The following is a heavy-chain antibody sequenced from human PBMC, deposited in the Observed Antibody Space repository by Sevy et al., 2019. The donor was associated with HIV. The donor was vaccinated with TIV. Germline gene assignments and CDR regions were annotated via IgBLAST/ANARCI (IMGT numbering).Heavy chain of an antibody. CDR2: ISYDGSNK. D-gene: IGHD3-16*01. CDR1: GFTFSSYA. Sequence: GGSLRLSCAASGFTFSSYAMHWVRQAPGKGLEWVAVISYDGSNKYYAHSVKGRFTISRDNSKNTLYLQMNSLRAEDTAVYYCARDFMITFGGVTFDYWGQGTLVTVSS. CDR3: ARDFMITFGGVTFDY. J-gene: IGHJ4*02. V-gene: IGHV3-30-3*01.